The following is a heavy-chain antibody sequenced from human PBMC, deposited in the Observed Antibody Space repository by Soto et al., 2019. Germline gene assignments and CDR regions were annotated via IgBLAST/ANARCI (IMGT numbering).Heavy chain of an antibody. Sequence: QVHLVQSGAEVKKPGASVRVSCKASGYTFSNYGISWVRQAPGQGLEWMGWISAYSGKTNYAQSLQVRVTMTTDTSINTAYMELRSLTSDDTAVYYCARTGELRLDSWGQGPRVTVSS. V-gene: IGHV1-18*01. J-gene: IGHJ4*02. CDR3: ARTGELRLDS. CDR2: ISAYSGKT. CDR1: GYTFSNYG. D-gene: IGHD1-7*01.